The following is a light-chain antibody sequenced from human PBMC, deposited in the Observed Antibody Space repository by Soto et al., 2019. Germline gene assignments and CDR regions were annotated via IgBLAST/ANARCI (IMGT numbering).Light chain of an antibody. CDR2: DAS. V-gene: IGKV1-5*01. Sequence: DIPMTQSPSTLSASVGDRVTITCRASQSISSWLAWYQQKPGKAPKLLIYDASSLESGVPSRFSGSGSGTEFTLTISSLQPDDFATYYCQHIKTFGQGTKVEIK. CDR3: QHIKT. CDR1: QSISSW. J-gene: IGKJ1*01.